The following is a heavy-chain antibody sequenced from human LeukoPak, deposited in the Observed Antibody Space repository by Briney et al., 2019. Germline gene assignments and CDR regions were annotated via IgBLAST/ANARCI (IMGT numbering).Heavy chain of an antibody. CDR2: IYTSGST. V-gene: IGHV4-4*07. Sequence: PSETLSLTCTVSGGSISSYYWSWIRQPAGKGLEWIGRIYTSGSTNYNPSPKSRGTMSVDTSKNQFSRKLSSVTAADTAVYYCARFSGSYSIDYWGQGTLVTVSS. J-gene: IGHJ4*02. D-gene: IGHD1-26*01. CDR3: ARFSGSYSIDY. CDR1: GGSISSYY.